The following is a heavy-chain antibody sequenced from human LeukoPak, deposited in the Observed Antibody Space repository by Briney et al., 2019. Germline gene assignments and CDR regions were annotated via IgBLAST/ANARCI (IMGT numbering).Heavy chain of an antibody. CDR3: ARVSSSWSYYGMDV. D-gene: IGHD6-13*01. CDR1: GGSIHIFY. J-gene: IGHJ6*04. Sequence: SVTLSLTCTVSGGSIHIFYWLGLRQPPGRGLEWIGYIYYSGSTNYNPFLKSRVTTSVDTSKNQFSLKLSSVTAADTAVYYSARVSSSWSYYGMDVWGKGTTVTVSS. V-gene: IGHV4-59*13. CDR2: IYYSGST.